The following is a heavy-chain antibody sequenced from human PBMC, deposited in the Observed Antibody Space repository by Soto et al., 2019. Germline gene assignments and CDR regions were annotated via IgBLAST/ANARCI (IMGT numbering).Heavy chain of an antibody. Sequence: LSLTCTVSGGSISSYYWSWIRQPPGKGLEWIGYIYYSGSTNYNPSLKSRVTISVDTSKNQFSLKLSSVTAADTAVYYCARAPVEQLVPNYFDCWGQGTLVTAPQ. CDR1: GGSISSYY. J-gene: IGHJ4*02. CDR3: ARAPVEQLVPNYFDC. V-gene: IGHV4-59*01. CDR2: IYYSGST. D-gene: IGHD6-6*01.